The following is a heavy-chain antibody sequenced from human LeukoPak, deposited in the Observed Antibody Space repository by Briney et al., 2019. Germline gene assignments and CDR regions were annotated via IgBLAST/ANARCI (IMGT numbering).Heavy chain of an antibody. V-gene: IGHV3-30*18. Sequence: PGRSLRLSCAASGFTFSSYGMHWVRQAPGKGLEWVAVISYDGSNKYYADSVKGRFTISRDNSKNTLYLQMNSLRAEDTAVYYCAKDFGGGYVPYFFENWGQGTLITVSS. CDR2: ISYDGSNK. J-gene: IGHJ4*02. D-gene: IGHD3-22*01. CDR1: GFTFSSYG. CDR3: AKDFGGGYVPYFFEN.